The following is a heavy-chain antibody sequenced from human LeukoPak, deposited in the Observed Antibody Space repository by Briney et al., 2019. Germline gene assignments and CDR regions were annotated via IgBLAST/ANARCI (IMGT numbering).Heavy chain of an antibody. CDR3: ARDYGGVAATDWSDP. J-gene: IGHJ5*02. Sequence: ASVKVSCKASGYTVTGYYMHWVRQAPGQGLEWMGWINPNSGGTNYAQKFQGRVTMTRDTSISTAYMELSRLRSDDTAVYYCARDYGGVAATDWSDPWGQGTLVTVSS. CDR2: INPNSGGT. D-gene: IGHD2-15*01. CDR1: GYTVTGYY. V-gene: IGHV1-2*02.